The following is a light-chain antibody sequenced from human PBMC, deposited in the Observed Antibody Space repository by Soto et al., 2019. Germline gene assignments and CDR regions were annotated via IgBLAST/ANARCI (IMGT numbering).Light chain of an antibody. CDR2: DAS. V-gene: IGKV3-20*01. J-gene: IGKJ4*01. CDR3: QQFSSYPLT. Sequence: EIVMTQSPATLSVSPGERATLSCRASQSVSSDLVWYQQKPGQAHRLLIYDASSRDTAIPDRFSGGGSGTDVTLTISRLEPEEFAVYYCQQFSSYPLTFGGGTKWIS. CDR1: QSVSSD.